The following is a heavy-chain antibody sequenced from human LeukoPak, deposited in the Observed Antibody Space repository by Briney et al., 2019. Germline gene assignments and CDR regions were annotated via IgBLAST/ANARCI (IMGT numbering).Heavy chain of an antibody. CDR1: GYTFTSYD. V-gene: IGHV1-8*01. CDR2: MNPNSGNT. D-gene: IGHD5-18*01. CDR3: ARVGDTAMGEVEDY. J-gene: IGHJ4*02. Sequence: GASVKVSCKASGYTFTSYDINWVRQATGQGLEWMGWMNPNSGNTGYAQKFQGRVTMTRNTSISTAYMELSSLRSEDTAVYYCARVGDTAMGEVEDYWGQGTLVTVSS.